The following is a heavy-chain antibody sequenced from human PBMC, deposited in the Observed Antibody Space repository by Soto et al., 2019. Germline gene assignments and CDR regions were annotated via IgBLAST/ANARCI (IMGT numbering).Heavy chain of an antibody. D-gene: IGHD3-16*01. CDR1: GFTFSSYG. CDR3: ARDQGRGAGPLNY. CDR2: IWYDGSNK. J-gene: IGHJ4*02. V-gene: IGHV3-33*01. Sequence: PGGSLRLSCAASGFTFSSYGMHWVRQAPGKGLEWVAVIWYDGSNKYYADSVKGRFTISRDNSKNTLYLQMNSLRAEDTAVYYCARDQGRGAGPLNYWGQGTLVTVSS.